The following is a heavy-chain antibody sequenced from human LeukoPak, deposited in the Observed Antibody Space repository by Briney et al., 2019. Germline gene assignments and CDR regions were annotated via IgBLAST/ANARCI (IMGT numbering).Heavy chain of an antibody. V-gene: IGHV4-34*01. J-gene: IGHJ4*02. CDR1: GGSFSGYY. Sequence: PSETLSLTCAVYGGSFSGYYWSWLRQPPGKGLEWIGEINHSGSTNYNPSLKSRVTISVDTSKNQFSLKLSSVTAADTAVYYCAREMATIGRYYFDYWGQGTLVTVSS. CDR3: AREMATIGRYYFDY. D-gene: IGHD5-24*01. CDR2: INHSGST.